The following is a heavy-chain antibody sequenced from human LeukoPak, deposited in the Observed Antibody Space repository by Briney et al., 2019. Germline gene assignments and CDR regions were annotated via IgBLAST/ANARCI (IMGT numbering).Heavy chain of an antibody. CDR3: ARGAMVRGVIRNPVYYFDY. CDR2: IYTSGST. D-gene: IGHD3-10*01. CDR1: GGSISSYY. V-gene: IGHV4-4*07. J-gene: IGHJ4*02. Sequence: SETLSLTCTVSGGSISSYYWSWIRQPAGKGLEWIGRIYTSGSTNYNPSLKSRVTISVETSKNQFSLKLSSVTAADTAVYYCARGAMVRGVIRNPVYYFDYWGQGTLVTVSS.